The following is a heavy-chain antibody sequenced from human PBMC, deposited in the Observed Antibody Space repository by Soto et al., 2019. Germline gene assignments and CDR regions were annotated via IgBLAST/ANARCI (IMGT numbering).Heavy chain of an antibody. Sequence: SGESLKISCKGSGYSFTSYWISWVRQMPGKGLEWMGRIDPSDSYTNYSPSFQGHVTISADKSISTAYLQWSSLKASDTAMYYCASYQYCSSTSCYGVGSGYYYGMDVWGQGTTVTVSS. D-gene: IGHD2-2*01. CDR1: GYSFTSYW. CDR2: IDPSDSYT. CDR3: ASYQYCSSTSCYGVGSGYYYGMDV. J-gene: IGHJ6*02. V-gene: IGHV5-10-1*01.